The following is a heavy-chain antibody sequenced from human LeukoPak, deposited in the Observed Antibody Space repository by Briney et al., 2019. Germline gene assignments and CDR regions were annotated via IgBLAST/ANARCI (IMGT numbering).Heavy chain of an antibody. J-gene: IGHJ4*02. Sequence: ASVKVSCKASGYTFTGYYMHWVRQAPGQGLEWMGIINPSGGSTSYAQKFQGRVTMTRDTSTSTVYMELSSLRSEDTAVYYCARGDSFGLGLKLDQPLHWGQGTLVTVSS. CDR1: GYTFTGYY. D-gene: IGHD3-9*01. CDR3: ARGDSFGLGLKLDQPLH. CDR2: INPSGGST. V-gene: IGHV1-46*01.